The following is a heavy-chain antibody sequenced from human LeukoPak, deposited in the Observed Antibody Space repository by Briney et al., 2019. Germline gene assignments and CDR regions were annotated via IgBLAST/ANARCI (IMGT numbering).Heavy chain of an antibody. CDR3: ARGFNIVVVPAAHFDP. CDR2: IYYSGTT. Sequence: SETLSLTCTVSGGSISSSSYYWGWIRQPPGKGLEWIGSIYYSGTTYYNPSLKSRVTISLDTSKNQFSLKLRSVTAADTAVYYCARGFNIVVVPAAHFDPWGQGTLVTVSS. D-gene: IGHD2-2*01. V-gene: IGHV4-39*07. CDR1: GGSISSSSYY. J-gene: IGHJ5*02.